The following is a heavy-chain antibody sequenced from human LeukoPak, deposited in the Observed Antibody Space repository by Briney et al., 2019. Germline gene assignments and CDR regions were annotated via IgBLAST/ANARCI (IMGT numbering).Heavy chain of an antibody. V-gene: IGHV3-21*01. CDR2: ISSSSSYI. CDR3: ARVQALNWFDP. D-gene: IGHD4-11*01. CDR1: GFTFSSYS. J-gene: IGHJ5*02. Sequence: GGPLRLSCAASGFTFSSYSMNWVRQAPGKGLEWVSSISSSSSYIYYADSVKGRFTISRDNAKNSLYLQMNSLRAEDTAVYYCARVQALNWFDPWGQGTLVTVSS.